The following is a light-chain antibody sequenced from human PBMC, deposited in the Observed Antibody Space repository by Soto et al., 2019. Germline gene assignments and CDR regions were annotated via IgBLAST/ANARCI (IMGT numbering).Light chain of an antibody. CDR2: EVI. CDR3: NSCTSSNTFV. J-gene: IGLJ6*01. CDR1: SSDIGAHNF. Sequence: QSALTQPASVSGSPGQAITVSCSGTSSDIGAHNFVSWYQQHPGKAPKLIIYEVINRPSGGSDRFSGSKSGNTASLTISGLQSEDEADDYCNSCTSSNTFVFXSGTKATVL. V-gene: IGLV2-14*03.